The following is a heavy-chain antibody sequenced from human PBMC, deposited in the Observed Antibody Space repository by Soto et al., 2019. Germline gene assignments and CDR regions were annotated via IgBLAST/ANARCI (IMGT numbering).Heavy chain of an antibody. CDR2: ISGSGDGT. Sequence: WWSLRLSCSASVFTVNSHAMSWFRQAPGKGLEWVASISGSGDGTYYGDSVKGRFTISRDSSSSTLYLQMNNLRGEDTAVYFCTKSRRGILMVYGFGGMDVWGQGTTVTVSS. CDR3: TKSRRGILMVYGFGGMDV. J-gene: IGHJ6*02. D-gene: IGHD2-8*01. CDR1: VFTVNSHA. V-gene: IGHV3-23*01.